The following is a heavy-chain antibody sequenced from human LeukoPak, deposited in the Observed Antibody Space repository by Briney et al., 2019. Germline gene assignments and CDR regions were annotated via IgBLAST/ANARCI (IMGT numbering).Heavy chain of an antibody. J-gene: IGHJ6*03. D-gene: IGHD6-6*01. CDR3: ARDGYSSSSGLSLGSGYYYYMDV. CDR1: GFTFSSYA. CDR2: ISYDGSNK. V-gene: IGHV3-30*01. Sequence: PGGSPRLSCAASGFTFSSYAMHWVRQAPGKGLEWVAVISYDGSNKYYADSVKGRFTISRDNSKNTLYLQMNSLRAEDTAVYYCARDGYSSSSGLSLGSGYYYYMDVWGKGTTVTVSS.